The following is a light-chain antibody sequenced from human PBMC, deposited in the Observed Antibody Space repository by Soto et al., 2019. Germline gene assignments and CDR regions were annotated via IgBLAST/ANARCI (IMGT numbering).Light chain of an antibody. CDR3: QRYGSSPWT. Sequence: IVLTQYPVTLSLSPGESGTISCRASQNIGTYVAWYQQRRGQAPRLLIYDASDRAAGIPVRFSGSGSGTDFTLTISRLEPEDFAVYYCQRYGSSPWTFGQGTKVDIK. CDR1: QNIGTY. V-gene: IGKV3-20*01. CDR2: DAS. J-gene: IGKJ1*01.